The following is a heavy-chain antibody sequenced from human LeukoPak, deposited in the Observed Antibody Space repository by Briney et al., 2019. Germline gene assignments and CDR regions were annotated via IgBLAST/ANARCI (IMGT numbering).Heavy chain of an antibody. D-gene: IGHD2-2*01. Sequence: ASVKVSRKASGYTFTGYYMHWVRQAPGQGLEWMGWINPNSGGTNYAQKFQGRVTMTRDTSISTAYMELSRLRSDDTAVYYCARGTKFSTFDIVVVPFDYWGQGTLVTVSS. CDR1: GYTFTGYY. CDR2: INPNSGGT. CDR3: ARGTKFSTFDIVVVPFDY. V-gene: IGHV1-2*02. J-gene: IGHJ4*02.